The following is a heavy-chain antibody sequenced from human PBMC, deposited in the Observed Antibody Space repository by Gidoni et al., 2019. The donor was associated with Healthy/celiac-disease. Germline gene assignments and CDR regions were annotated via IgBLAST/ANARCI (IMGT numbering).Heavy chain of an antibody. CDR2: IIPIFGTA. Sequence: GQGLEWMGGIIPIFGTANYAQKFQGRVTITADESTSTAYMELSSLRSEDTAVYYCARGQDYGVEAFDIWGQGTMVTVSS. V-gene: IGHV1-69*01. CDR3: ARGQDYGVEAFDI. J-gene: IGHJ3*02. D-gene: IGHD4-17*01.